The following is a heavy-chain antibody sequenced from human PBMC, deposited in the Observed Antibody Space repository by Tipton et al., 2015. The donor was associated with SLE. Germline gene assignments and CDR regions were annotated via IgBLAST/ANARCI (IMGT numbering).Heavy chain of an antibody. CDR1: GYSISSGYY. V-gene: IGHV4-38-2*02. J-gene: IGHJ4*02. Sequence: TRSLTCTVSGYSISSGYYWGWIRQPPGKGLEWIGSIYHSGSTYYNPSLKSRVTISVDTSKNQFSLKLSSVTAADTAVYYCARDRIAAAGYFDYWGQGTLVTVSS. CDR3: ARDRIAAAGYFDY. D-gene: IGHD6-13*01. CDR2: IYHSGST.